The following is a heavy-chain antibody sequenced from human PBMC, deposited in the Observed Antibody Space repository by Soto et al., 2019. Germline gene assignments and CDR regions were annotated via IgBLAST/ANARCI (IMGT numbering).Heavy chain of an antibody. J-gene: IGHJ4*02. CDR3: AKDAADCSGGSCYSFASYYSDY. CDR1: GYSVSSYA. V-gene: IGHV3-23*01. Sequence: PWGSMRLSCAACGYSVSSYAMSLFRQAPGKGLEWVSAISGSGGSTYYADSVKGRFTISRDNSKNTLYLQMNSLRAEDTAVYYCAKDAADCSGGSCYSFASYYSDYWGQGTLVTVSS. D-gene: IGHD2-15*01. CDR2: ISGSGGST.